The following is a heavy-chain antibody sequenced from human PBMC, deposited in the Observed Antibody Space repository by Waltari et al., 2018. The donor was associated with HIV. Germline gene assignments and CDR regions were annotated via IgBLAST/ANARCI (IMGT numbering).Heavy chain of an antibody. CDR2: IYDSGST. Sequence: QVQLQESGPGLVKPSESLLLTCIVSGGSISSHYWSWIRQPPGKGLECTGYIYDSGSTNYNPSLKSRVTIAVDTSKKQISLKLSSVTAADTAVYYCARDFPFSHYYGSGSYFGSDYWGQGTQVTVSS. V-gene: IGHV4-59*11. D-gene: IGHD3-10*01. CDR3: ARDFPFSHYYGSGSYFGSDY. CDR1: GGSISSHY. J-gene: IGHJ4*02.